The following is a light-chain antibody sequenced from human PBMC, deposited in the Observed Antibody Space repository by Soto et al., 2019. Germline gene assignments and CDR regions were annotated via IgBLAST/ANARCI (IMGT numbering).Light chain of an antibody. J-gene: IGKJ1*01. CDR2: EAS. V-gene: IGKV1-5*03. CDR1: QSISGW. Sequence: DIQMTQSPSTLSASVGDRVTITCRASQSISGWLAWYQQKPGKAPNLLIFEASILESGVPSRFSGRGSGTEFTLTIDSLPPDDFATYYCQQYTSYSPTFGQRTKVEI. CDR3: QQYTSYSPT.